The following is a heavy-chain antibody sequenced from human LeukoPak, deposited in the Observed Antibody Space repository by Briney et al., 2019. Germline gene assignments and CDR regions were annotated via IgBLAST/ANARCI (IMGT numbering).Heavy chain of an antibody. Sequence: GGSLRLSCAASGFTFSDYYMSWIRQAPGKGLEWVSYISSSSSYTNYADSVKGRFTISRDNSKNTLYLQMNSLRVEDTAVYYCARGWSYYYGSGSLDYWGQGVLVTVSS. CDR1: GFTFSDYY. J-gene: IGHJ4*02. CDR2: ISSSSSYT. CDR3: ARGWSYYYGSGSLDY. V-gene: IGHV3-11*06. D-gene: IGHD3-10*01.